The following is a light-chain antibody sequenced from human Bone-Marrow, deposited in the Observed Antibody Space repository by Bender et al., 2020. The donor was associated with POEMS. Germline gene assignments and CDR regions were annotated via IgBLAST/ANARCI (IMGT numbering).Light chain of an antibody. CDR1: MLEDKY. J-gene: IGLJ2*01. Sequence: SYELTQPPSVSVSPGQTASITCSGEMLEDKYACWYQQKAGQSPLLVIYQDNKRPSGIPERFSGSNSGSTATLTISGTQAMDEADYYCQAWDRNTAVFGGGTKLTVL. CDR2: QDN. V-gene: IGLV3-1*01. CDR3: QAWDRNTAV.